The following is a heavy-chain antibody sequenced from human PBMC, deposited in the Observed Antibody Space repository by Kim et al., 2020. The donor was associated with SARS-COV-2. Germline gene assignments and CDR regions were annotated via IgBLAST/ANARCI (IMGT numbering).Heavy chain of an antibody. Sequence: SVKVSCKASGGTFSSYAISWVRQAPGQGLEWMGGIIPIFGTANYAQKFQGRVTITADESTSTAYMELSSLRSEDTAVYYCARCVLPNLNYYYYYGMDVWGQGTTVTVSS. V-gene: IGHV1-69*13. J-gene: IGHJ6*02. CDR2: IIPIFGTA. CDR3: ARCVLPNLNYYYYYGMDV. CDR1: GGTFSSYA. D-gene: IGHD2-8*02.